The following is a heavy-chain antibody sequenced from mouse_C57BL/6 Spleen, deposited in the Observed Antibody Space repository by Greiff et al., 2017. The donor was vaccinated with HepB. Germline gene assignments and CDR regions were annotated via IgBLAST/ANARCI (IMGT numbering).Heavy chain of an antibody. CDR2: IYPGSGST. Sequence: QVQLQQPGAELVKPGASVKMSCKASGYTFTSYWITWVKQRPGQGLEWIGDIYPGSGSTNYNEKFKSKATLTVDTSSSTAYMQLSSLTSEDSAVYYCAGSGSHYWYFDVWGTGTTVTVSS. CDR1: GYTFTSYW. J-gene: IGHJ1*03. D-gene: IGHD1-1*01. CDR3: AGSGSHYWYFDV. V-gene: IGHV1-55*01.